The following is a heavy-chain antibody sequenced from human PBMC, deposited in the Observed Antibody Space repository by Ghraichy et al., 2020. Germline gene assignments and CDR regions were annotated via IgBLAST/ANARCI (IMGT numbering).Heavy chain of an antibody. J-gene: IGHJ6*02. V-gene: IGHV3-74*01. Sequence: GGSLRLSCVASGFTYSTYWMHWVRQAPGMGLVWVSRINSDGSSTIYADSVKGRFTISRDNAKNTLYLQMNSLRVEDTALYYCARDTSSSLSYYYGMDVWDQGTTVTVSS. D-gene: IGHD6-6*01. CDR1: GFTYSTYW. CDR2: INSDGSST. CDR3: ARDTSSSLSYYYGMDV.